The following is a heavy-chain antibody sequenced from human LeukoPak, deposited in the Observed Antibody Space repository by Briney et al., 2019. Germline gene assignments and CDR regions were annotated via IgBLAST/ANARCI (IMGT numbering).Heavy chain of an antibody. V-gene: IGHV3-7*03. Sequence: PGGSLRLSCAASGFTFSGHWMSWVRQAPGKGLEWVANINQGGSDKYYVDSVKGRFTISRDNANNLLYLQMNSLRAEDTALYYCARETTVTTFWFDPWGQGTLVTVSS. CDR2: INQGGSDK. D-gene: IGHD4-17*01. CDR1: GFTFSGHW. CDR3: ARETTVTTFWFDP. J-gene: IGHJ5*02.